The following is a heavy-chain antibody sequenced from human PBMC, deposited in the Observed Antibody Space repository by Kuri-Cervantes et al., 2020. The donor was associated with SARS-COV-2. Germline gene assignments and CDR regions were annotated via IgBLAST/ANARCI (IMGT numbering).Heavy chain of an antibody. V-gene: IGHV3-13*03. CDR2: IGTAGDT. Sequence: GESLKISCAACGFTFSSYDMHWVRQATGKGLEWVSAIGTAGDTYYPGSVKGQFTISRENAKNSLYLQMNSLRAGDTAVYYRARCRGGYYDSSGFYDGDAFDIWGQGTMVTVSS. CDR3: ARCRGGYYDSSGFYDGDAFDI. D-gene: IGHD3-22*01. CDR1: GFTFSSYD. J-gene: IGHJ3*02.